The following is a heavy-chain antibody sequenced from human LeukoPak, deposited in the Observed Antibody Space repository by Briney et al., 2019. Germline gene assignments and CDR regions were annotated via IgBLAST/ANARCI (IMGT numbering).Heavy chain of an antibody. D-gene: IGHD5-24*01. CDR2: IYNNANT. CDR3: ASDHIDGFNPNNWFDP. Sequence: PSETLSLTCTVSGDSISKDYYCWAWIRQPPGKGLEWIGTIYNNANTYYHPPLDSRVTMSVDTSKNQISLTLTSVTAGDTAVYCCASDHIDGFNPNNWFDPWGQGTLVTVSS. CDR1: GDSISKDYYC. V-gene: IGHV4-39*07. J-gene: IGHJ5*02.